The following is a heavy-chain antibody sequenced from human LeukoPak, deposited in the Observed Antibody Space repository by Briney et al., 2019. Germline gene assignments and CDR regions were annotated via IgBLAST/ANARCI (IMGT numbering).Heavy chain of an antibody. J-gene: IGHJ6*02. V-gene: IGHV1-18*01. Sequence: ASVKVSCKASGYTFSNYGISWVRQAPGQGLEWMGWISAHNGNTNYEQKLQGRVTMTTDTSTSTAYMELRSLRSDDTAVYYCARVRQYQLQLYYHYYGMDVWGQGTTVTVSS. CDR1: GYTFSNYG. CDR3: ARVRQYQLQLYYHYYGMDV. D-gene: IGHD2-2*01. CDR2: ISAHNGNT.